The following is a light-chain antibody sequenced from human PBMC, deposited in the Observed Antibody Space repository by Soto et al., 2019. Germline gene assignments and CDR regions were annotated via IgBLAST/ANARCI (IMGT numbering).Light chain of an antibody. CDR2: AAS. J-gene: IGKJ2*01. Sequence: DIQMTQSPSSLSASVGDRVTITCRASQSISSYLNWYQQKPGKAPKLLIYAASSLQSGVPSRFSGSGSERDFTLTISSLQPEDFATYYCQQSYSTPYTFGQGTKLEIK. CDR1: QSISSY. V-gene: IGKV1-39*01. CDR3: QQSYSTPYT.